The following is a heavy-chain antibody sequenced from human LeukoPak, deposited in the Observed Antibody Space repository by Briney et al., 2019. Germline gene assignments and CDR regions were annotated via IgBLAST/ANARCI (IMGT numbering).Heavy chain of an antibody. CDR3: SMGVTNFFDF. J-gene: IGHJ4*02. V-gene: IGHV1-46*01. Sequence: ASVKVSCKASRYTVTNFYIQWVRQAPGQGLEWMGIINPSGGNTSYAPKFQGRVTMTRDTSTSTVYMDLSRLTSEDTAVYYCSMGVTNFFDFWAQGTLVTVSS. CDR1: RYTVTNFY. D-gene: IGHD3-16*01. CDR2: INPSGGNT.